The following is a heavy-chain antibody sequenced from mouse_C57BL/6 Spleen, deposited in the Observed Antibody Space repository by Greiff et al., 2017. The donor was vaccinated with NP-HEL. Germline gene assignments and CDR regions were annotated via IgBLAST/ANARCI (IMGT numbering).Heavy chain of an antibody. J-gene: IGHJ3*01. CDR1: GFTFSDYY. CDR2: INYDGSST. D-gene: IGHD1-1*02. Sequence: EVQLQESEGGLVQPGSSMKLSCTASGFTFSDYYMAWVRQVPEKGLEWVANINYDGSSTYYLDSLKSRFIISRDNAKNILYLQMSSLKSEDTATYYCASGGPWFAYWGQGTLVTVSA. V-gene: IGHV5-16*01. CDR3: ASGGPWFAY.